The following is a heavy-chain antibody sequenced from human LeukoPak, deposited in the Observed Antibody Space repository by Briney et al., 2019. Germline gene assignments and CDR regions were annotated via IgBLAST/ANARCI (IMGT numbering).Heavy chain of an antibody. D-gene: IGHD3-10*01. CDR1: GYTFTSYY. J-gene: IGHJ4*02. CDR3: ARVQKGVHYLDY. CDR2: INPSGGST. Sequence: ASVKVSCKASGYTFTSYYMHWVRQAPGQGLEWMGIINPSGGSTSYAQKFQGRVTMTRDTSTSTVYTELSSLRSEDTAVYYCARVQKGVHYLDYWGQGTLVTVSS. V-gene: IGHV1-46*01.